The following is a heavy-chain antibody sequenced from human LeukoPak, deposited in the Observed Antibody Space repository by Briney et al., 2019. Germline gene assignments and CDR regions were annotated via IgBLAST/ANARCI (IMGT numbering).Heavy chain of an antibody. V-gene: IGHV1-2*02. Sequence: GASVKVSCKASGYTFTGYYMHWVRQAPGQGLEWMGWINPNSGGTNYAQKFQGRVTMTRDTSISTAYMELSRLRSDDTAVYYCASEAYYYGSGVTGGAFDIWGQGTMVTVSS. D-gene: IGHD3-10*01. CDR1: GYTFTGYY. J-gene: IGHJ3*02. CDR3: ASEAYYYGSGVTGGAFDI. CDR2: INPNSGGT.